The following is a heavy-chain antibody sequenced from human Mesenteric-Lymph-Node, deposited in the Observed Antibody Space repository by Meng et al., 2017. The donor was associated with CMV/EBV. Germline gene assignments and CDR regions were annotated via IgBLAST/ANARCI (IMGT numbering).Heavy chain of an antibody. D-gene: IGHD6-19*01. CDR1: GFTFSSYG. J-gene: IGHJ4*02. V-gene: IGHV3-NL1*01. Sequence: GESLKISCAASGFTFSSYGMHWVRQAPGKGLEWVSSISGGSTYYADSVKGRFTISRDNSKNTLYLQMNSLRAEDTAVYYCARESRVAAGFDYWGQGTLVTVSS. CDR2: ISGGST. CDR3: ARESRVAAGFDY.